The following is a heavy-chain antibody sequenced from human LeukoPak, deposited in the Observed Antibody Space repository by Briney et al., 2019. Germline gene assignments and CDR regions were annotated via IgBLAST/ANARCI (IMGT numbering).Heavy chain of an antibody. CDR1: GFTVSSNY. J-gene: IGHJ4*02. D-gene: IGHD3-22*01. CDR3: ARTHDSSGSRLDY. CDR2: IYSGGST. Sequence: GGSLRLSCAASGFTVSSNYMSWVRQAPGKGLEWVSVIYSGGSTYYADSVKGRFTISRDNSKNTLYLQMNTLGAEDTAVYYCARTHDSSGSRLDYWGQGTLVTVSS. V-gene: IGHV3-53*01.